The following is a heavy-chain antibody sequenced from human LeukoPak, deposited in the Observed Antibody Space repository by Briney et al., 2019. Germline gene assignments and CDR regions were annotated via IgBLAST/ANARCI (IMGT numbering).Heavy chain of an antibody. CDR1: GYTLTDYY. D-gene: IGHD3-22*01. V-gene: IGHV1-2*06. Sequence: VASVKVSCKASGYTLTDYYMHWVRQAPGQGLEWMGRINPNSGGTNYAQKFQGRVTMTRDTSISTVYMELSRLRSDDTAVYYCAKSRNPNYYDSSGLDYWGQGTLVTVSS. J-gene: IGHJ4*02. CDR3: AKSRNPNYYDSSGLDY. CDR2: INPNSGGT.